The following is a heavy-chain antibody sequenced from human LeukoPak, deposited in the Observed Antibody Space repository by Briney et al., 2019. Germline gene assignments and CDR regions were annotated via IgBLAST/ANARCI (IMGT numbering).Heavy chain of an antibody. CDR3: ARHIGELGLNWFDP. D-gene: IGHD3-16*01. V-gene: IGHV4-39*01. J-gene: IGHJ5*02. Sequence: SETLSLTCSVPDRSITSTGSYWSCIRQTPGKDLDSIATTFYRVTTYYNPSLKSRVTISIDTSKNHFSLNLSSVTAADTAVYYCARHIGELGLNWFDPWGQGTLVTVSS. CDR1: DRSITSTGSY. CDR2: TFYRVTT.